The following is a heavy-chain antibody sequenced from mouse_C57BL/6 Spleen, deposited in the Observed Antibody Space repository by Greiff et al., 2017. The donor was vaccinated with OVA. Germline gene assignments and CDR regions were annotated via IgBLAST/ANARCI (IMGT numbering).Heavy chain of an antibody. J-gene: IGHJ4*01. CDR2: IYPRDGST. V-gene: IGHV1-85*01. CDR1: GYTFTSYD. CDR3: ARREVYSNYNAMDY. Sequence: QVQLQQSGPELVKPGASVKLSCKASGYTFTSYDINWVKQRPGQGLEWIGWIYPRDGSTKYNEKFKGKATLTVDTSSSTAYMELHSLTSEDSAVYFCARREVYSNYNAMDYWGQGTSVTVSS. D-gene: IGHD2-5*01.